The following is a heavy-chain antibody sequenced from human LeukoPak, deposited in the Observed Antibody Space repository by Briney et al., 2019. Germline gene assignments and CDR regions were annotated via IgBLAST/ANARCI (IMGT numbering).Heavy chain of an antibody. CDR1: GDSTCSGDYF. D-gene: IGHD6-19*01. Sequence: SETLSLTCTVSGDSTCSGDYFWSWIRQPPGGGLEWVGYIYYSGTTYYNPSLKSRVTISVDTSKNQFSLNLTSVTAQDTAVYYCARETMAGHLDYWGQGNLVTVSS. V-gene: IGHV4-30-4*01. CDR2: IYYSGTT. CDR3: ARETMAGHLDY. J-gene: IGHJ4*02.